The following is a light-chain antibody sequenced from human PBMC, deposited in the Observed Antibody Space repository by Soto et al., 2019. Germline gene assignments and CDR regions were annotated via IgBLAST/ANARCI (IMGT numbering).Light chain of an antibody. CDR3: QQYYTYWT. Sequence: DIQMTQSPSTLSASVGDRVTITCRASQSISIWLAWYQQKPGKAPKLLIYDASNLESGVPSRFSGSGSGTEFTLTISSLQPDDFATYYCQQYYTYWTFGQGSKVEIK. CDR2: DAS. V-gene: IGKV1-5*01. J-gene: IGKJ1*01. CDR1: QSISIW.